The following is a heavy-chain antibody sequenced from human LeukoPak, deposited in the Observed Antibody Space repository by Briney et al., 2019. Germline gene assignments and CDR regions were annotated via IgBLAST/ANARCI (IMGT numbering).Heavy chain of an antibody. CDR2: IKQDGSEK. V-gene: IGHV3-7*01. J-gene: IGHJ5*02. Sequence: GGSLRLSCAASGFTFSSYWMSWVRQAPGKGLEWVANIKQDGSEKYYVDFVKGRFTISRDNAKNSLYLQMNSLRAEDTAVYYCARAPHMITFGGVIHWFDPWGQGTLVTVS. D-gene: IGHD3-16*02. CDR1: GFTFSSYW. CDR3: ARAPHMITFGGVIHWFDP.